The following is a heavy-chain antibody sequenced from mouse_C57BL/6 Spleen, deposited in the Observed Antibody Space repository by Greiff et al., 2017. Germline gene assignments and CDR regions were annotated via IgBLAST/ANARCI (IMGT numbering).Heavy chain of an antibody. CDR1: GYTFTSYW. Sequence: QVQLQQSGAELVRPGSSVKLSCKASGYTFTSYWMDWVKQRPGQGLEWIGNIYPSDSETHYNQKFKDKATLTVDKSSSTAYMQLSSLTSEDSAVYYCARSGVVAPFYAMDYWGQGTSVTVSS. D-gene: IGHD1-1*01. CDR2: IYPSDSET. V-gene: IGHV1-61*01. J-gene: IGHJ4*01. CDR3: ARSGVVAPFYAMDY.